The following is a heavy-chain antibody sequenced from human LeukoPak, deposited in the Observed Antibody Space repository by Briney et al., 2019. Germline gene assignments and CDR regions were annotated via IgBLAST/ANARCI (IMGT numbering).Heavy chain of an antibody. CDR3: AKGLSGDSSGYYFDY. V-gene: IGHV3-23*01. Sequence: GGSLRLSCAASGFTFSSYAMSGVRQAPGKGLEGVSAISGSGGSTYYADSVKGRFTISRDNSKNTLYLQMNSLRAEDTAVYYCAKGLSGDSSGYYFDYWGQGTLVTVSS. D-gene: IGHD3-22*01. CDR1: GFTFSSYA. J-gene: IGHJ4*02. CDR2: ISGSGGST.